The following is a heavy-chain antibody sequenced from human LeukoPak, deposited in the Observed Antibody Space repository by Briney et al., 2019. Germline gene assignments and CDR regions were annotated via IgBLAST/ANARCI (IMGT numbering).Heavy chain of an antibody. CDR3: ARRARIAVAGTVGGVFDY. D-gene: IGHD6-19*01. V-gene: IGHV4-61*09. CDR2: IYTSGST. J-gene: IGHJ4*02. CDR1: GGSISSGSYY. Sequence: PSETLSLTCTVSGGSISSGSYYWSWIRQPAGKGLEWIGHIYTSGSTNYNPSLKSRVTISVDTSKNQFSLKLSSVTAADTAVYYCARRARIAVAGTVGGVFDYWGQGTLVTVSS.